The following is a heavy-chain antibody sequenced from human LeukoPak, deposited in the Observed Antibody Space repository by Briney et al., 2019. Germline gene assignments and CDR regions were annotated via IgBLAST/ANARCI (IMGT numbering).Heavy chain of an antibody. Sequence: GGSLRLSCAASGFTFSSYAMSWVRQAPGKGLEWVSAISGSGGSTYYADSVKGRFTISRDNPKSTMYLQMNSLRAEDTAIYYCAKDQYYYDSSGSPSVAFDVWGRGTMVTVSS. J-gene: IGHJ3*01. D-gene: IGHD3-22*01. CDR1: GFTFSSYA. CDR3: AKDQYYYDSSGSPSVAFDV. V-gene: IGHV3-23*01. CDR2: ISGSGGST.